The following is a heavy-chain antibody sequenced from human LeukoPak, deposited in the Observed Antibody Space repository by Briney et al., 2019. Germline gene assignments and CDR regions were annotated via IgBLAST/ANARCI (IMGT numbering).Heavy chain of an antibody. CDR2: ISAYNGNT. Sequence: AASVKVSCKASGYTFTSHGISWVRQAPGQGLEWMGWISAYNGNTNYAQKVQGRVTMTTDTSTSTAYMELRSLRSDDTAVYYCARGSSGAWHYHHFDYWGQGTLVTVSS. V-gene: IGHV1-18*01. D-gene: IGHD3-10*01. CDR1: GYTFTSHG. CDR3: ARGSSGAWHYHHFDY. J-gene: IGHJ4*02.